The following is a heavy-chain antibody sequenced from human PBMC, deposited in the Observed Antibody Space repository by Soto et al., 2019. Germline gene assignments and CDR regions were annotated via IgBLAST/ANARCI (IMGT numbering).Heavy chain of an antibody. V-gene: IGHV1-3*01. Sequence: ASVKVSCKASGYTFTSYAMHWVCQAPGQRLEWMGWINAGNGNTKYSQKFQGRVTITRDTSASTAYMELSSLRSEDTAVYYCATSTENYYGSGYYMDVWGKGTTVTVSS. CDR1: GYTFTSYA. CDR2: INAGNGNT. CDR3: ATSTENYYGSGYYMDV. J-gene: IGHJ6*03. D-gene: IGHD3-10*01.